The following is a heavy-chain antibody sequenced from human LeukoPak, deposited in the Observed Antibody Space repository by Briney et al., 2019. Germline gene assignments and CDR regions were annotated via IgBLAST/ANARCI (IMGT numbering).Heavy chain of an antibody. CDR2: IIPIFGTA. Sequence: VKVSCKASGGTFSSYAISWVRQAPGQGLEWMGRIIPIFGTANYAQKFQGRVTITTDESTSTAYMELSSLRSEDTAVYYCAREYDSSGYYGPLGWNYWGQGTLATVSS. CDR1: GGTFSSYA. CDR3: AREYDSSGYYGPLGWNY. J-gene: IGHJ4*02. V-gene: IGHV1-69*13. D-gene: IGHD3-22*01.